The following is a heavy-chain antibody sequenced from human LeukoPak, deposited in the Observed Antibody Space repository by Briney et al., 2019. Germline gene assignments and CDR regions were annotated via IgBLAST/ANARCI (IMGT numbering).Heavy chain of an antibody. V-gene: IGHV4-59*08. CDR2: IYYIGST. D-gene: IGHD5-12*01. J-gene: IGHJ4*02. CDR1: GDSISSYY. Sequence: SETLSLTCTGSGDSISSYYWSWIRQPPGKGLERVGYIYYIGSTNYNPSLKSRVTISVDTSKNQFSVKLSSVTAADTAVYYCARHTGYDSTIDYWGQGTLVTVSS. CDR3: ARHTGYDSTIDY.